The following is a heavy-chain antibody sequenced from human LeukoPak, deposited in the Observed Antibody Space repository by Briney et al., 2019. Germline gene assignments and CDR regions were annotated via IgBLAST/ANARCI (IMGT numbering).Heavy chain of an antibody. CDR2: IYSGGST. J-gene: IGHJ6*03. CDR1: GFTVSSNY. CDR3: ARVIPQAARQGYYMDV. V-gene: IGHV3-53*01. D-gene: IGHD6-6*01. Sequence: GGSLRLSCAASGFTVSSNYVSWVRQAPGKGLEWVSVIYSGGSTYYADSVKGRFTISRDNSKNTLYLQMNSLRAEDTAVYYCARVIPQAARQGYYMDVWGKGTTVTVSS.